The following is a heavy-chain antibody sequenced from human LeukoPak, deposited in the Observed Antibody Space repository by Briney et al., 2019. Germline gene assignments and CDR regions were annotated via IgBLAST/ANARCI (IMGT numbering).Heavy chain of an antibody. D-gene: IGHD6-13*01. V-gene: IGHV4-59*08. CDR1: GGSISSYY. J-gene: IGHJ4*02. Sequence: SETLSLTCTVSGGSISSYYWSWIRQPPGKGLEWIASIYHSGSTYYNPSLKSRVTISVDTSKNQFSLKLSSVTAADTAVYYCARGVPYTSSWFSLDYWGQGTLVTVSS. CDR3: ARGVPYTSSWFSLDY. CDR2: IYHSGST.